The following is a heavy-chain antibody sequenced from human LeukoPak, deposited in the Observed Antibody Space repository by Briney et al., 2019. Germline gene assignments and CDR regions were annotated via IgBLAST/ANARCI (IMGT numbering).Heavy chain of an antibody. CDR2: IYHSGST. J-gene: IGHJ4*02. D-gene: IGHD3-22*01. CDR3: ARGRRVIVSIDY. V-gene: IGHV4-30-2*01. Sequence: PSQTLSLTCAVSGGSISSGGYSWSWIRQPPGKGLEGIGYIYHSGSTYYNPSLKSRVTISVDRSKNQFSLKLSSVTAADTAVYYCARGRRVIVSIDYWGQGTLVTVSS. CDR1: GGSISSGGYS.